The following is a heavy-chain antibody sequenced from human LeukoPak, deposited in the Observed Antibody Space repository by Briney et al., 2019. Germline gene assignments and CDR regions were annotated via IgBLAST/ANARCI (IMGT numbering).Heavy chain of an antibody. CDR2: ITQDGSEK. Sequence: GGSLRLSCAASGFTFSSYWMSWVRQAPGKGLEGVANITQDGSEKYYTDSVEGRFPIPRDNAQNSLYLQMNGLRAEDTAVYYCARGAAAGPLCHAFDIWGQGTMVTVSS. CDR3: ARGAAAGPLCHAFDI. J-gene: IGHJ3*02. V-gene: IGHV3-7*01. D-gene: IGHD6-13*01. CDR1: GFTFSSYW.